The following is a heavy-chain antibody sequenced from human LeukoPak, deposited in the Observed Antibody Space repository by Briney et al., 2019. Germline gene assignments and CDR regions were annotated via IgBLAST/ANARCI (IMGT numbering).Heavy chain of an antibody. D-gene: IGHD3-10*01. CDR1: GYTFTSYG. CDR2: ISAYSGNT. V-gene: IGHV1-18*01. CDR3: ARVMVRGVMSRFDP. Sequence: ASVKVSCKASGYTFTSYGISWVRQAPGQGLEWMGWISAYSGNTNYAQKFQGRVTMTRDTSISTAYMELSRLRSDDTAVYYCARVMVRGVMSRFDPWGQGTLVTVSS. J-gene: IGHJ5*02.